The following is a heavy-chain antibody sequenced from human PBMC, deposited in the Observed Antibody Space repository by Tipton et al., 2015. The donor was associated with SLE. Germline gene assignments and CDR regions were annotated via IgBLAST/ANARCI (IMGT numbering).Heavy chain of an antibody. V-gene: IGHV3-53*01. CDR2: FYDGVGSRT. D-gene: IGHD3-10*01. CDR1: GFTVSSNY. Sequence: SLRLSCAASGFTVSSNYMNWVRQAPGKGLEWVSIFYDGVGSRTDYADFVEGRFTMSRDMSQNTLYLQMNSLTAEDTAVYYCARDLGRRGAFDVWGQGTMVTVSS. J-gene: IGHJ3*01. CDR3: ARDLGRRGAFDV.